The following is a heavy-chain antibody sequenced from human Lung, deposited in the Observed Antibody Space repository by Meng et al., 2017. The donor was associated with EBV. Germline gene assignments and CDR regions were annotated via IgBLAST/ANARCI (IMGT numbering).Heavy chain of an antibody. CDR2: IYHSGST. CDR3: ARGITMVRGVPGHWFDP. V-gene: IGHV4-30-2*01. Sequence: PQQEGSGPGLVKPSQPLSLTCAVPGGSISSGGYSWSWIRQPPGKGLEWIGYIYHSGSTYYNPSLKSRVTISVDRSKNQFSLKLSSVTAADTAVYYCARGITMVRGVPGHWFDPWGQGTLVTVSS. D-gene: IGHD3-10*01. J-gene: IGHJ5*02. CDR1: GGSISSGGYS.